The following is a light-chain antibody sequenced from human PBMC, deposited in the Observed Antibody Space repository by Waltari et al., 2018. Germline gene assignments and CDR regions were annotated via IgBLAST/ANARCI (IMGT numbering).Light chain of an antibody. Sequence: QSVLTQPPSASGTPGQRVTISCSGSSSNIGSNYVYWYQQLPGTAPKLLNYRNNQRPSGCPDRFSGSKSGTSASLAISGLRSEDEADYYCAAWDDSLSGFYVFGTGTKVTVL. J-gene: IGLJ1*01. CDR2: RNN. CDR1: SSNIGSNY. V-gene: IGLV1-47*01. CDR3: AAWDDSLSGFYV.